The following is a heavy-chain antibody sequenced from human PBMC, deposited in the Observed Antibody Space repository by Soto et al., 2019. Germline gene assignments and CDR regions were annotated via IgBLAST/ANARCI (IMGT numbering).Heavy chain of an antibody. Sequence: SETLSLTCTVSGLSISSGDYYWSWSRQPPGKSLEWIGYIYNSGSTYYNPSLKSRVTISVDTSKNQFSLKLSSVTAADTAVYYCARAELEPPYFDYWGQGTLVTVSS. V-gene: IGHV4-30-4*01. D-gene: IGHD1-1*01. CDR3: ARAELEPPYFDY. CDR1: GLSISSGDYY. CDR2: IYNSGST. J-gene: IGHJ4*02.